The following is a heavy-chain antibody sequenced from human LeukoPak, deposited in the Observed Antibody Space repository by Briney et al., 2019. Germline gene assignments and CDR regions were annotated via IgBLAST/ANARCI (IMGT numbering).Heavy chain of an antibody. V-gene: IGHV1-2*06. CDR1: GYTFTSYY. J-gene: IGHJ6*02. Sequence: ASVKVSCKASGYTFTSYYMHWVRQAPGQGLEWMGRINPNSGGTNYAQKFQGRVTMTRDTSISTAYMELSRLRSDDTAVYYCARVQEYYDSSGYRNYGMDVWGQGTTVTVSS. CDR2: INPNSGGT. D-gene: IGHD3-22*01. CDR3: ARVQEYYDSSGYRNYGMDV.